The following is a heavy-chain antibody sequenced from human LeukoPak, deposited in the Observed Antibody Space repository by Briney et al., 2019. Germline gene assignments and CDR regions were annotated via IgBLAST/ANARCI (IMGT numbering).Heavy chain of an antibody. J-gene: IGHJ3*02. V-gene: IGHV5-51*01. Sequence: GESLKISCKGSGYSFTSYWIGWVRQIPGKGLEWMGIIYPGDSDTRHSPSFQGPVTISADKSISPAYLQWSSMKASDTAMYDCAGLSLGYCSSPSCSRGPAFDIWGQGTMVTVSS. D-gene: IGHD2-2*01. CDR3: AGLSLGYCSSPSCSRGPAFDI. CDR1: GYSFTSYW. CDR2: IYPGDSDT.